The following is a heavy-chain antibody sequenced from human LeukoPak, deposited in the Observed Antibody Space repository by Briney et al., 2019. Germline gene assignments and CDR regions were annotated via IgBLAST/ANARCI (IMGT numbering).Heavy chain of an antibody. V-gene: IGHV3-21*01. CDR2: ISSSSSYI. D-gene: IGHD3-22*01. CDR3: ARNYDSSGYYPPYYYYMDV. CDR1: GFTFSSYS. J-gene: IGHJ6*03. Sequence: GGSLRLSCAASGFTFSSYSMNWVRQAPGKGLERVSSISSSSSYIYYADSVKGRFTISRDNAKNSLYLQMNSLRAEDTAVYYCARNYDSSGYYPPYYYYMDVWGKGTTVTVSS.